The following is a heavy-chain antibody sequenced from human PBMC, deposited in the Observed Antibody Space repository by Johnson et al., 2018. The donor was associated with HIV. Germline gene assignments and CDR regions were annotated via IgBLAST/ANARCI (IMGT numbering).Heavy chain of an antibody. V-gene: IGHV3-72*01. CDR1: GFTFSNAW. CDR3: ARFGRGGSHAFDI. Sequence: MMLVESGGGLVKPGGSLRLSCAASGFTFSNAWMSWVRQAPGKGLEWVGRTRNKANSYTTEYAASVKGRFTISRDDSKNSLYLQMNSLRAEDTALYYCARFGRGGSHAFDIWGQGTMVTVSS. CDR2: TRNKANSYTT. D-gene: IGHD5-24*01. J-gene: IGHJ3*02.